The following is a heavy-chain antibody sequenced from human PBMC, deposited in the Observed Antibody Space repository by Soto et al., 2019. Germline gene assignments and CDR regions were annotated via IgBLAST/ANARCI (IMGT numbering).Heavy chain of an antibody. CDR2: IYHSGST. D-gene: IGHD2-2*01. CDR1: GGSISSNKW. J-gene: IGHJ6*02. V-gene: IGHV4-4*02. Sequence: SETLSLTCAVYGGSISSNKWWSGVRQPPGKGLEWIGEIYHSGSTNYNPSLKSRVTMSLDKSKNQFSLKLTSVTAADSAVYYCARDDHIVVVPTSLGAMDVWGQGTTVTVSS. CDR3: ARDDHIVVVPTSLGAMDV.